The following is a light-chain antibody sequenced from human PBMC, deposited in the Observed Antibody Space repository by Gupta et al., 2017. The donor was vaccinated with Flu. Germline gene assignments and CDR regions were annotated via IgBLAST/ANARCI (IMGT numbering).Light chain of an antibody. V-gene: IGKV1-5*03. CDR1: QSISTW. CDR3: QRYGSRWT. Sequence: FPSTLSAAVGDRVTITCRASQSISTWLAWYQQKPGKVPKLLIYKASSLESGVPSRFSGSGSGTEFTLTISSLQPDDVATYYCQRYGSRWTFGQGTRVEIK. CDR2: KAS. J-gene: IGKJ1*01.